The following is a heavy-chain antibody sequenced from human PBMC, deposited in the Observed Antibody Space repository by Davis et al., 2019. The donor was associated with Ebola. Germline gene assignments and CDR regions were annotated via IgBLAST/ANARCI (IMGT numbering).Heavy chain of an antibody. V-gene: IGHV3-23*01. CDR3: ATASRDVANSYYGMDV. Sequence: GESLKISCAASGFTFSTYAMSWVRQAPGKGLEWVSGISGSGGSTYHADSVKGRFTISRDNAKNSLFLQMNSLRDDDTAVYYCATASRDVANSYYGMDVWGKGTTVTVSS. J-gene: IGHJ6*04. CDR1: GFTFSTYA. CDR2: ISGSGGST. D-gene: IGHD5-12*01.